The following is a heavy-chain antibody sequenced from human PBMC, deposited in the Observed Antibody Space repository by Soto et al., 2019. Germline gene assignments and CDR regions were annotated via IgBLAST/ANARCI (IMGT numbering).Heavy chain of an antibody. CDR1: GFTFSSYW. CDR3: ARIYCTTTSGYYDY. J-gene: IGHJ4*02. Sequence: EVQLVESGGGLVQPGGSPRLSCVASGFTFSSYWMSWVRQAPGKGLEWVANINQDGSAKYYVDSVMGRFTISRDNAKNSLYLQMNSLRAEDTAVYFCARIYCTTTSGYYDYWGQGTLVTVSS. V-gene: IGHV3-7*01. D-gene: IGHD2-2*01. CDR2: INQDGSAK.